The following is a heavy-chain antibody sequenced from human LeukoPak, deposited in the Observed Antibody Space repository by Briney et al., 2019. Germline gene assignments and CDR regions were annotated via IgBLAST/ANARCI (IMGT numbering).Heavy chain of an antibody. J-gene: IGHJ4*02. D-gene: IGHD1-26*01. CDR1: GGSISSYY. CDR2: IYYSGST. Sequence: SETLSLTCTVSGGSISSYYWSWIRQPPGKGLEWIGYIYYSGSTNYNPSLKSRVTISVDTSKNQFSLKLSSVTAADTAVYYCAGRSPRFFTHFDYWGQGTLVTVSS. CDR3: AGRSPRFFTHFDY. V-gene: IGHV4-59*01.